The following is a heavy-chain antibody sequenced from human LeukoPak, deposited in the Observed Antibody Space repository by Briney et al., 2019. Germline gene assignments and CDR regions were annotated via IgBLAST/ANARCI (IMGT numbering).Heavy chain of an antibody. CDR2: VNSDGTST. CDR1: GFTFSSYG. V-gene: IGHV3-74*01. D-gene: IGHD3-22*01. Sequence: GGSLRLSCAASGFTFSSYGMHWVRQAPGKGLVWVSQVNSDGTSTHYVDSGKGRFTISRDNAKNSLYLQMNSLRAEDTAVYYCARDGSYYDSSGCDYWGQGTLVTVSS. CDR3: ARDGSYYDSSGCDY. J-gene: IGHJ4*02.